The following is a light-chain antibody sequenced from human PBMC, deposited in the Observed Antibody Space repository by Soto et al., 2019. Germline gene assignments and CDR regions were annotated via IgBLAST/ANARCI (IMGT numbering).Light chain of an antibody. V-gene: IGKV1-27*01. CDR3: KQRSNWPQT. CDR2: AAS. J-gene: IGKJ5*01. CDR1: QVISDY. Sequence: DIQMTQSPSSLSASVGDRVTITCRASQVISDYLAWYQQKPGKAPKLLIYAASTLQSGVQSRFSGSGSGTDFTLTIRSLEPEDFAVYYCKQRSNWPQTVGQGTRLEIK.